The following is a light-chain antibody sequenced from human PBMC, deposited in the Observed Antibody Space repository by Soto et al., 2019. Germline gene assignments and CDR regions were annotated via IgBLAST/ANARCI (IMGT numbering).Light chain of an antibody. J-gene: IGLJ3*02. V-gene: IGLV2-14*03. CDR3: SSYTSSSTWV. Sequence: QSALTQPASVSGSPGQSITISCTGTSSDVGGYNYVSWYQHHPGKAPQLMIYDVSNRPSGVSNRFSGSKSGNTASLTISGLQAEDEADYYCSSYTSSSTWVFGGGTKLTVL. CDR2: DVS. CDR1: SSDVGGYNY.